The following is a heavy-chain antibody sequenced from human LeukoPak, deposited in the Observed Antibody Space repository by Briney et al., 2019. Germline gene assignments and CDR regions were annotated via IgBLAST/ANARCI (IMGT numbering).Heavy chain of an antibody. J-gene: IGHJ6*03. CDR2: ISRTGTTI. Sequence: PGGSLRLSCAASGFTFNSYTMNWVRQAPGKGLEWISYISRTGTTIYYADSVKGRFTISRDNAKNSLYLQMNSLRAEDTAVYYCARGGWNDVGDYYYYMDVWGKGTTVTVSS. V-gene: IGHV3-48*01. CDR3: ARGGWNDVGDYYYYMDV. D-gene: IGHD1-1*01. CDR1: GFTFNSYT.